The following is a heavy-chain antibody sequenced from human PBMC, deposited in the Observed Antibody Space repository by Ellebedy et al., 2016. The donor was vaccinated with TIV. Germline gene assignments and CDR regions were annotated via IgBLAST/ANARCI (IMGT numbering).Heavy chain of an antibody. D-gene: IGHD2-21*01. CDR2: IYSGGST. Sequence: PGGSLRLSCAASGFTVSHSDMSWVRQAPGKGLEWVSVIYSGGSTYYADSVKGRFTISRDNSKNTLFVQMNSMRVEDTAVYYCAKFRSYAFDIWGQGTMVTVSS. V-gene: IGHV3-53*01. J-gene: IGHJ3*02. CDR3: AKFRSYAFDI. CDR1: GFTVSHSD.